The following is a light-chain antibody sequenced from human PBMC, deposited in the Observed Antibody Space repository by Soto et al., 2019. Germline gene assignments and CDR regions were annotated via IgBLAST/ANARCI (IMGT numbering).Light chain of an antibody. V-gene: IGLV1-44*01. CDR1: SSNIGSHT. Sequence: QVVVTQPPSASGTPGQTIAISCSGGSSNIGSHTVNWYQQLPGTAPRLLIYSNTQRPSGVPDRFSGSKSGTSASLAITGLQSDSEGDYYCATWDDSLNGVVFGGGTKLTVL. J-gene: IGLJ2*01. CDR3: ATWDDSLNGVV. CDR2: SNT.